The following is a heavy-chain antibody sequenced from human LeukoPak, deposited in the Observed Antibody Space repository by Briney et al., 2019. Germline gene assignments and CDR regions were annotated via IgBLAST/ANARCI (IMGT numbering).Heavy chain of an antibody. CDR1: GYSISSGYY. V-gene: IGHV4-38-2*02. CDR2: IYHSGST. D-gene: IGHD5-18*01. CDR3: ARGFTNLQLWLTFDY. Sequence: SETLSLTCTVSGYSISSGYYWGWIRQPPEKGLEWSGSIYHSGSTYYNPSLKSRVTISVDTSKNQFSLKLSSVTAADTAVYYCARGFTNLQLWLTFDYWGQGTLVTVSS. J-gene: IGHJ4*02.